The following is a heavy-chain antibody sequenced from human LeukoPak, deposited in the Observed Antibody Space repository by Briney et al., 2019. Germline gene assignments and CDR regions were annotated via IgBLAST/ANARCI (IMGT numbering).Heavy chain of an antibody. J-gene: IGHJ4*02. V-gene: IGHV3-49*03. Sequence: GGSQRLSCTASGFTFGDYAMNWFRQAPGKGLEWVVFIRSKAHGGTVDYAASVKGRFIISRDDSKSIAYLQMTSLKTEDTAVYYCAKRHGYWGQGTSVTVSS. CDR2: IRSKAHGGTV. CDR1: GFTFGDYA. CDR3: AKRHGY.